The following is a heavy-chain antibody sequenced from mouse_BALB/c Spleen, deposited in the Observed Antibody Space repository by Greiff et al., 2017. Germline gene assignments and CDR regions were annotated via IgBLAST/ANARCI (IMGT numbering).Heavy chain of an antibody. D-gene: IGHD1-1*01. CDR2: INPSSGYT. CDR1: AYTFTSHT. V-gene: IGHV1-4*02. Sequence: VHLQQFAAELARPGASAKMSCKAFAYTFTSHTMHWVNQRLGQGLEWFGYINPSSGYTEYNQKFKDETTLTADKSSSTAYMQLSSLTSEDSAVYYCARWGGNYAMDYWGQGTSVTVSS. CDR3: ARWGGNYAMDY. J-gene: IGHJ4*01.